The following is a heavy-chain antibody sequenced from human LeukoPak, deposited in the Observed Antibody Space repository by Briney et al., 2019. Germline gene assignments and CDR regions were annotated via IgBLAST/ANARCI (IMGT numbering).Heavy chain of an antibody. V-gene: IGHV3-30*18. Sequence: PGGSLRLSCAASGFTFSSYDMHWVRQATGKGLEWVALISYDGSNYHYADSVKGRFTVSRDNSKNTLYLQMNSLRPEDTAVYYCAQDACGGSCYSFDSWGQGTLVTVSS. J-gene: IGHJ4*02. CDR3: AQDACGGSCYSFDS. D-gene: IGHD2-15*01. CDR2: ISYDGSNY. CDR1: GFTFSSYD.